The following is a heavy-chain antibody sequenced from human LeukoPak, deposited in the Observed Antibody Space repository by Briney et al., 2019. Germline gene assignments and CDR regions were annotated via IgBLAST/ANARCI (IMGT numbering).Heavy chain of an antibody. D-gene: IGHD3-22*01. Sequence: PSETLSLTCVVYGGSISNSFWSWIRQPPGKGLEWIGEINHSGITNNNPSLKSRVSMSVDTSKNQVSLKLSSVTAADTAVYYCARDHRDYYDSSGYYRGWYFDLWGRGTLVTVSS. CDR2: INHSGIT. J-gene: IGHJ2*01. CDR1: GGSISNSF. CDR3: ARDHRDYYDSSGYYRGWYFDL. V-gene: IGHV4-34*01.